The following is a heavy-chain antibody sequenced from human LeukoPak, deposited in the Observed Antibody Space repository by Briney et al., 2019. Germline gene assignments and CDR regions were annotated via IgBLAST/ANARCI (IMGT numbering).Heavy chain of an antibody. CDR1: GFTFSSYN. CDR2: ININSDTI. V-gene: IGHV3-48*01. CDR3: ARDYYDSSGYYWSAY. Sequence: GGSLRLSCATSGFTFSSYNVNWVRQAPGKGLEWISFININSDTIYYADSVKGRFTISRDNAKNSLFLQMTSLRAEDTAVYYCARDYYDSSGYYWSAYWGQGTLVTVSS. D-gene: IGHD3-22*01. J-gene: IGHJ4*02.